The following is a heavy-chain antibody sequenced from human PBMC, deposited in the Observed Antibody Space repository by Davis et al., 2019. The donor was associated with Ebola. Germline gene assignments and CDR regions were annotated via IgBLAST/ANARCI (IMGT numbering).Heavy chain of an antibody. J-gene: IGHJ4*02. Sequence: GESLKISCAASGFTFSSYAMSWVRQAPGKGLEWVSAISGSGGSTYYADSVKGRFTISRDNSKNTLYLQMNSLRAEDTAVYYCAKACRDCSSTSCYTCFDYWGQGTLVIVSS. CDR2: ISGSGGST. CDR3: AKACRDCSSTSCYTCFDY. V-gene: IGHV3-23*01. D-gene: IGHD2-2*02. CDR1: GFTFSSYA.